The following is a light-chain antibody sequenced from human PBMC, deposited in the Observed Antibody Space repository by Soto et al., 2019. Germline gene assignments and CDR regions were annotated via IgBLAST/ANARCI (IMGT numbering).Light chain of an antibody. J-gene: IGLJ1*01. CDR1: SDYSFYK. V-gene: IGLV9-49*01. Sequence: QLVLTQPPSASASLGASVTLTCTLSSDYSFYKVDWYRQRPGKGPRFVMRVGPGGIVGSKGDGIPDRFSVLGSGLNRYLTIKNIQEEDEGDYHCGADHGSGSNFVYVFGSGTKLTVL. CDR3: GADHGSGSNFVYV. CDR2: VGPGGIVG.